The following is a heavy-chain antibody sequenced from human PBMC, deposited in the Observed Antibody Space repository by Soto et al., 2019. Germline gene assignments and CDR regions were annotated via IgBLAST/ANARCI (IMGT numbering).Heavy chain of an antibody. Sequence: ASVKVSCKASGYTFTSYGISWVRQAPGQGLEWMGRISAYNGNTNYAQKLQGRVTMTTDTSTSTAYMELRSLRSDDTAVYYCARGKDYYGSGRFYYYYYGMDVWGQGTTVTVSS. CDR1: GYTFTSYG. J-gene: IGHJ6*02. CDR2: ISAYNGNT. D-gene: IGHD3-10*01. V-gene: IGHV1-18*01. CDR3: ARGKDYYGSGRFYYYYYGMDV.